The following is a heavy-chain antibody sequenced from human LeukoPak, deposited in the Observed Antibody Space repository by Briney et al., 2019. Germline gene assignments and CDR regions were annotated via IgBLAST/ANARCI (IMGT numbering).Heavy chain of an antibody. V-gene: IGHV1-46*01. CDR3: ARDREGYYFDY. D-gene: IGHD1-26*01. CDR2: INPSGGST. J-gene: IGHJ4*02. CDR1: GYTFTSYY. Sequence: ASVKVSCKASGYTFTSYYTHWVRQAPGQGLEWMGIINPSGGSTSYAQKFQGRVTMTRDMSTSTVYMELSSLRSEDTAVYYCARDREGYYFDYWGQGTLVTVSS.